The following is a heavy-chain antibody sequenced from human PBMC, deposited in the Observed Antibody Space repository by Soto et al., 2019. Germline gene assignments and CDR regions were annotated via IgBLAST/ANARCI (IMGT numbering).Heavy chain of an antibody. CDR2: VTSSPSSM. D-gene: IGHD3-22*01. J-gene: IGHJ4*02. V-gene: IGHV3-21*01. CDR3: AREADFASSGYVLDY. CDR1: GFTFSGFS. Sequence: GGSLRLSCAASGFTFSGFSMNWVRQAPGKGLEWVSSVTSSPSSMFYADSVKGRFTTSRDDAKDSLFLQMNSLRADDTAVYYCAREADFASSGYVLDYWGLGTLVTVSP.